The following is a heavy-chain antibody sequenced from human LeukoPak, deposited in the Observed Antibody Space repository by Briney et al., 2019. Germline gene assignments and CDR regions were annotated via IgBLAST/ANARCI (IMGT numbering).Heavy chain of an antibody. J-gene: IGHJ4*02. CDR2: ISGSGGGGST. V-gene: IGHV3-23*01. D-gene: IGHD3-9*01. CDR3: ARSRDSLPRYFDWLLLGY. Sequence: GGSLRFSCAVSGFTFSSYSMNWVRQAPGKGLEWVSTISGSGGGGSTYYADSVKGRFTISRDNSKNTLYLQMNSLRAEDTAVYYCARSRDSLPRYFDWLLLGYWGQGTLVTVSS. CDR1: GFTFSSYS.